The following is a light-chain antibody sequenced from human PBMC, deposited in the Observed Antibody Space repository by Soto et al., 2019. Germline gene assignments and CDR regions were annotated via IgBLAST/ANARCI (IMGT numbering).Light chain of an antibody. CDR3: QSYDSSLSAVV. CDR2: GNN. Sequence: QSVLTQPPSVSGAPRQRVTISCTGSSSNIGAGYDVHWYQQLPGTAPKLLIYGNNNRPSGVPDRFSGSKSGTSASLAITGLQAEDEADYYCQSYDSSLSAVVFGGGTKLTVL. CDR1: SSNIGAGYD. V-gene: IGLV1-40*01. J-gene: IGLJ2*01.